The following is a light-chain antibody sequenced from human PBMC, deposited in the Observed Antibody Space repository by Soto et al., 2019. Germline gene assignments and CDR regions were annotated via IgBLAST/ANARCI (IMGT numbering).Light chain of an antibody. CDR1: QSLLHSNGYNY. J-gene: IGKJ1*01. Sequence: DIVMTQSPLSLPVTPGEPASISCRSSQSLLHSNGYNYLDWYLQRPGQAPRLLIYAASNRATGIPDRFSGSGSGTDFTLTISRLEPEDFAVYYCQQYGSSPRTFGQGTKVEIK. CDR2: AAS. CDR3: QQYGSSPRT. V-gene: IGKV2-28*01.